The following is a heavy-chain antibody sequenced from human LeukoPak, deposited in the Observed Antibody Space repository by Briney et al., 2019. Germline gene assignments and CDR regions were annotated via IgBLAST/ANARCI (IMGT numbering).Heavy chain of an antibody. J-gene: IGHJ4*02. V-gene: IGHV1-2*02. CDR1: GYTFTGYY. Sequence: WASVKVSCKASGYTFTGYYMHWVRQAPGQGLEWMGWINPNSGGTNYAQKFQGRVTMTRDTSISTAYMELSRLRSDDTAVYYCARVQSGSYYNYFDCWGQGTLVTVSS. CDR2: INPNSGGT. CDR3: ARVQSGSYYNYFDC. D-gene: IGHD1-26*01.